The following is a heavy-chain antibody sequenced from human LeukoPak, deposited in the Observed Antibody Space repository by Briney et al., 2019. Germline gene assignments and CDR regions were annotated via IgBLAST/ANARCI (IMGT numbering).Heavy chain of an antibody. CDR2: INHSGST. V-gene: IGHV4-34*01. Sequence: SETLSLTCAVYGGSFSGYYWSWIRQPPGKGREWMGEINHSGSTNYNPSLKSRVTISVDTSKNQFSLKLSSVTAADTAVYYCARILRGAFYYYYYMDVWGKGTTVTVSS. CDR1: GGSFSGYY. D-gene: IGHD3-3*01. J-gene: IGHJ6*03. CDR3: ARILRGAFYYYYYMDV.